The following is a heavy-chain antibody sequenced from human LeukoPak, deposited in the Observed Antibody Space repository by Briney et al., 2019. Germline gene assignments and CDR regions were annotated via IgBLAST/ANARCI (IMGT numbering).Heavy chain of an antibody. CDR3: ARDQAAYYDFWSGGYGMDV. J-gene: IGHJ6*02. CDR2: ISYDGSNK. Sequence: GRSLRLSCAASGFTFSSYAMHWVRQAPGKGLKWVAVISYDGSNKYYADSVKGRFTISRDNSKNTLYLQMNSLRAEDTAVYYCARDQAAYYDFWSGGYGMDVWGQGTTVTVSS. V-gene: IGHV3-30-3*01. D-gene: IGHD3-3*01. CDR1: GFTFSSYA.